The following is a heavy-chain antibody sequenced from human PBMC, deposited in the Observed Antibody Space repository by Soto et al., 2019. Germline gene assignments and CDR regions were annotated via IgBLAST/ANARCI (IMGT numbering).Heavy chain of an antibody. CDR2: ISYDGSNK. CDR1: GFTFSSYG. CDR3: AKDPGPGIAAAGTFQH. J-gene: IGHJ1*01. Sequence: GGSLRLSCAASGFTFSSYGMHWVRQAPGKGLEWVAVISYDGSNKYYADSVKGRFTISRDNSKNTLYLQMNSLRAEDTAVYYCAKDPGPGIAAAGTFQHWGQGTLVTVSS. D-gene: IGHD6-13*01. V-gene: IGHV3-30*18.